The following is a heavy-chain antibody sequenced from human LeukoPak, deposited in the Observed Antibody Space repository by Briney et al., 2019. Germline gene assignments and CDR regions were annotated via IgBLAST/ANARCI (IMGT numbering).Heavy chain of an antibody. V-gene: IGHV3-21*01. CDR3: ARDESIAAAAFDY. J-gene: IGHJ4*02. CDR1: GFTFSSYS. D-gene: IGHD6-13*01. Sequence: GGSLRLSCAASGFTFSSYSMNWVRQAPGKGLEWVSSISSSNSYIYYADSVKGRFTISRDNAKNSLYLQMNSLRAEDTAVYYCARDESIAAAAFDYWGQGTLVTVSS. CDR2: ISSSNSYI.